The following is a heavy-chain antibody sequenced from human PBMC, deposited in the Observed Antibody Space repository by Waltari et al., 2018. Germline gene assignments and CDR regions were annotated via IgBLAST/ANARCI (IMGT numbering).Heavy chain of an antibody. J-gene: IGHJ4*02. D-gene: IGHD5-18*01. CDR1: GGSISSTSSYY. CDR3: ARDQGGYGHFDY. Sequence: QLQLQESGPGLVKPSETLSLTCTVSGGSISSTSSYYWGWIRQPPGKGLEWIGNIYYTGSTNNTPSLKSRVTISVDTSKNQFSLKRNSVTAADTAVYYCARDQGGYGHFDYWGQGTLVTVSS. CDR2: IYYTGST. V-gene: IGHV4-39*07.